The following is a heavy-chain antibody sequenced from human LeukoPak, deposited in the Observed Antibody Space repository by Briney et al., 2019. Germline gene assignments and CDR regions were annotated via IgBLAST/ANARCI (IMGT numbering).Heavy chain of an antibody. J-gene: IGHJ4*02. Sequence: GGSLRLSCAASGFTFSSYSMNLVRQAPGKGLEWLSYISSSSSTIYYADSVKGRFTISRDNAKNSLYLQMNSLRAEDTAVYYCATESKARVTTEDWGQGTLVTVSS. V-gene: IGHV3-48*01. CDR2: ISSSSSTI. CDR1: GFTFSSYS. D-gene: IGHD4-17*01. CDR3: ATESKARVTTED.